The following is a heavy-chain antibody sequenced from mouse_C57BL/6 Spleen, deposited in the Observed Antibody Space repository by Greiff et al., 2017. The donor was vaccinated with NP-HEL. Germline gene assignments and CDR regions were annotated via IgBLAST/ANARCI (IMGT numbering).Heavy chain of an antibody. J-gene: IGHJ1*03. CDR2: INPSTGGT. Sequence: VQLQQSGPELVKPGASVKISCKASGYSFTGYYMNWVKQSPEKSLEWIGEINPSTGGTTYNQKFKAKATLTVDKSSSTAYMQLKSLTSEDSAVYYCASGYSKGDWYFDVWGTGTTVTVSS. CDR3: ASGYSKGDWYFDV. D-gene: IGHD2-5*01. V-gene: IGHV1-42*01. CDR1: GYSFTGYY.